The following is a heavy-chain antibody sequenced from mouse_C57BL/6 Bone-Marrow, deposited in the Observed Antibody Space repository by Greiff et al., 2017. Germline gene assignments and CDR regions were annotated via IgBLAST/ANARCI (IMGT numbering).Heavy chain of an antibody. J-gene: IGHJ2*01. CDR3: TTSGSDY. V-gene: IGHV14-4*01. CDR1: GFNIKDDY. D-gene: IGHD1-1*01. Sequence: EVQLQQSGAELVRPGASVKLSCTASGFNIKDDYMHWVKQRPEQGLEWIGRIDPENGDTEYASKFQGKATITADTSSNTAYLQLSSLTSEDTAVYYCTTSGSDYWGQGTTLTVSS. CDR2: IDPENGDT.